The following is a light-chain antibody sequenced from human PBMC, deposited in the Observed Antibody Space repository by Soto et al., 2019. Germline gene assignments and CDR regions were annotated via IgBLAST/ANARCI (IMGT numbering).Light chain of an antibody. CDR3: MQGTHWPYT. J-gene: IGKJ2*01. Sequence: DVVMTQSPLSLPVTLGQPASISCRSSQRLVHGDGNTYLNWFQQRPGQSPRRVIYKVSNRDSGVPDRFSGSVSGTDFTLKISRVEAEDIGVYYCMQGTHWPYTFGQGTKLEIK. CDR1: QRLVHGDGNTY. V-gene: IGKV2-30*02. CDR2: KVS.